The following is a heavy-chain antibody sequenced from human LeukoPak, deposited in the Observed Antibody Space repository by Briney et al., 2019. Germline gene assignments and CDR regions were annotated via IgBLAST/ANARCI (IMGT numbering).Heavy chain of an antibody. J-gene: IGHJ4*02. CDR1: GFTFSSYA. V-gene: IGHV3-30-3*01. D-gene: IGHD1-26*01. CDR3: AKDVGKWESVHFFDY. CDR2: ISYDGSNK. Sequence: GGSLRLSCAASGFTFSSYAMHWVRQAPGKGLEWVAVISYDGSNKYYADSVKGRFTISRDDSMNTLYLQMNSLRGDDTAVYYCAKDVGKWESVHFFDYWGQGTLVTVSS.